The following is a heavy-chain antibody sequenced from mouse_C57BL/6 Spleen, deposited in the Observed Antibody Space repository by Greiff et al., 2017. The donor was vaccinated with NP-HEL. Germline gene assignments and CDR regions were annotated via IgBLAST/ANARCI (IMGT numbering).Heavy chain of an antibody. Sequence: VQLQQSGAELVRPGASVTLSCKASGYTFTDYEMHWVKQTPVHGLEWIGAIDPETGGTAYNQKFKGKAILTADKSSSTAYMELRSLTSEDSAVYYGKRVGYGSSWFADWGQGTLVTVAA. CDR1: GYTFTDYE. D-gene: IGHD1-1*01. CDR3: KRVGYGSSWFAD. J-gene: IGHJ3*01. CDR2: IDPETGGT. V-gene: IGHV1-15*01.